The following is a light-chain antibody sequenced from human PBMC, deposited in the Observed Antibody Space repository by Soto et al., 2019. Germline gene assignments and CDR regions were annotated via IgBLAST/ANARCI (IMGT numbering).Light chain of an antibody. Sequence: DIQMTQSPSSLSASVGDRVTITGRASQGISNYLAWYQQKPGKVPKLLIYSASTLQSGVPSRFSGSGSGTDFTLTISSLEPEDVATYYCQHYNNAPYTFGQGTKLEIK. CDR3: QHYNNAPYT. J-gene: IGKJ2*01. V-gene: IGKV1-27*01. CDR2: SAS. CDR1: QGISNY.